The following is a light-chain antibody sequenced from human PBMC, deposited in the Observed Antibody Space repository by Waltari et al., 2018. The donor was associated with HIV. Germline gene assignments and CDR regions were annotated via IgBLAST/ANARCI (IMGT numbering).Light chain of an antibody. CDR2: RNN. CDR3: ATWDDNLGGRV. CDR1: SSNIGSNY. V-gene: IGLV1-47*01. J-gene: IGLJ3*02. Sequence: QSVLTQPPSASGPPGQRVTISCSGSSSNIGSNYIYWYLQLPGTAPKLLIYRNNRRPSGVPDRFSGSKSGPSASLAISGLRAEDEADYYCATWDDNLGGRVFGGGTKLTVL.